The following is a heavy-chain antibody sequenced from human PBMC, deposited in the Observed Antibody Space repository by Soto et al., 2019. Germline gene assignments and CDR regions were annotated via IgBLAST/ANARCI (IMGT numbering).Heavy chain of an antibody. CDR3: ARDTGGWSILYSDY. Sequence: SVKVSCKASGCTFSSYAISWVRQAPGQGLEWMGGIIPIFGTANYAQKFQGRVTITADESTSTAYMELSSLRSEDTAVYYCARDTGGWSILYSDYWGQGTLVTVSS. D-gene: IGHD6-19*01. CDR1: GCTFSSYA. J-gene: IGHJ4*02. CDR2: IIPIFGTA. V-gene: IGHV1-69*13.